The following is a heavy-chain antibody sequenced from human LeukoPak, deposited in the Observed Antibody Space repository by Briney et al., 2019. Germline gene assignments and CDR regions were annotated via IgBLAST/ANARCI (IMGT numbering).Heavy chain of an antibody. V-gene: IGHV4-39*07. CDR2: IYYTGST. CDR3: ARDSSAYSCFDY. Sequence: SETLSLTCTVSGGSISSSGYYWGWIRQLPGKGLEWIGNIYYTGSTYYNPSLRSRVTISVDTSKNQFSLKLSSVTAADTAVYYCARDSSAYSCFDYWGQGTLVTVSS. D-gene: IGHD3-22*01. J-gene: IGHJ4*02. CDR1: GGSISSSGYY.